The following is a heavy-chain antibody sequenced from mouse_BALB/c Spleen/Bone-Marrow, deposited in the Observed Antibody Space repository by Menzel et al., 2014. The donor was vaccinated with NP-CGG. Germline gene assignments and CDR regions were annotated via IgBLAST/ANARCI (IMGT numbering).Heavy chain of an antibody. Sequence: EVHLVESGGGLAKPGGSLQLSCAASGFTFSTYAMSWVRQTPEKRLEWVATINSSGSYTYYPDSVKGRYTISRDNAKNTLYLQMSSLRSEDTAMFYCSRLRMITTYFDVWGAGTTVTVSS. J-gene: IGHJ1*01. CDR1: GFTFSTYA. CDR3: SRLRMITTYFDV. V-gene: IGHV5-9-3*01. CDR2: INSSGSYT. D-gene: IGHD2-4*01.